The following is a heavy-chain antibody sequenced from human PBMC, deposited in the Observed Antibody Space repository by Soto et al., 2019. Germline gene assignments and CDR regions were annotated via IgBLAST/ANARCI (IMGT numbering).Heavy chain of an antibody. CDR2: IYYTGTT. CDR3: AREITGDWQFDL. J-gene: IGHJ2*01. Sequence: QVQLQESGPGLVKPSQTLSLTCTVSGGSINTGGFYWNWIRQHPGKGLEWIGYIYYTGTTYYTPSLRSRLTMTVVTSKNQFSLKLSSVTAADPAVYYCAREITGDWQFDLWGRGTLVTVSS. CDR1: GGSINTGGFY. V-gene: IGHV4-31*03. D-gene: IGHD7-27*01.